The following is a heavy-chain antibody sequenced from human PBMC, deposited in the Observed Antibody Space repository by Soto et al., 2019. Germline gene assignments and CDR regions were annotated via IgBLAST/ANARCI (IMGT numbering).Heavy chain of an antibody. V-gene: IGHV4-34*01. CDR1: GGSLSAYY. CDR3: ARGRGKTGIAAAVGS. J-gene: IGHJ4*02. CDR2: INNRGST. Sequence: QVQVQQWCAGLLKPSETLSLTCAVYGGSLSAYYWFWIRQPPGKGLEWIGEINNRGSTNYNPSLKGGVTISVDPSRSQLSRRGTSVTAADRAVYYGARGRGKTGIAAAVGSWGQGPLVTVSS. D-gene: IGHD6-13*01.